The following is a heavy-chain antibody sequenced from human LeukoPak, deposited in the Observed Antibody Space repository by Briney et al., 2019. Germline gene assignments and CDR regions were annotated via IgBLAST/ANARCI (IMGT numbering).Heavy chain of an antibody. CDR3: AREISLAAAGRWFDP. V-gene: IGHV4-4*07. J-gene: IGHJ5*02. CDR1: GGSISTYY. Sequence: NTSETLSLTCTVSGGSISTYYWSWIRQPAGKGLEWIGRIYTSGSTNYNPSLKSQVTMSVDTSKNQFSLKLNSVTAADTAVYYCAREISLAAAGRWFDPWGLGTLVTVSS. CDR2: IYTSGST. D-gene: IGHD6-13*01.